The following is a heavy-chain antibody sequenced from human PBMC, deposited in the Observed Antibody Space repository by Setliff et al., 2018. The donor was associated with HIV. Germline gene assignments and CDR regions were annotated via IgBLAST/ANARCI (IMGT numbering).Heavy chain of an antibody. Sequence: SCAASGFTFSSYAMSWVRQAPGKGLEWVSAISGSGGSTYYADSVKGRFTIPRDNSKNTLYLQMNSLRAEDTAVYYCAKVGSGSGWYYYYMDVWGKGTTVTVFS. CDR3: AKVGSGSGWYYYYMDV. J-gene: IGHJ6*03. D-gene: IGHD6-19*01. CDR1: GFTFSSYA. V-gene: IGHV3-23*01. CDR2: ISGSGGST.